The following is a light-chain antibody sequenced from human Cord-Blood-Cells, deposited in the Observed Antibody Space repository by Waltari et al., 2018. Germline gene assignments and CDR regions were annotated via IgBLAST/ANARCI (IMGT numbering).Light chain of an antibody. J-gene: IGLJ3*02. Sequence: SYVLTQPPPVSVAPGKTARITCGGNNIGSKSVHGYQQKPGQAPVLVIYYDSDRPSGIPERFSGSNSGNTATLTISRVEAGDEADYYCQVWDSSSDHPVFGGGTKLTVL. V-gene: IGLV3-21*04. CDR3: QVWDSSSDHPV. CDR2: YDS. CDR1: NIGSKS.